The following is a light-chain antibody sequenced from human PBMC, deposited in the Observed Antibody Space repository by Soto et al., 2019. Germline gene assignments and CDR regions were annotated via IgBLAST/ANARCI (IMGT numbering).Light chain of an antibody. CDR2: RNN. J-gene: IGLJ7*01. V-gene: IGLV1-47*01. Sequence: QSALTQPPSASGTPGQRVTISCTGSSSNIGSNFVYWYQQFPGTAPKLLIYRNNHRPSGVPDRFSGSKSGTSASLAISGLQSEDEADYYCAAWDDSRSGWVFGGGTQLTVL. CDR1: SSNIGSNF. CDR3: AAWDDSRSGWV.